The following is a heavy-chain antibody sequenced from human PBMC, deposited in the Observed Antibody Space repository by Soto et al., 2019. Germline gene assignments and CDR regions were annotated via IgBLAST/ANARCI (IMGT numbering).Heavy chain of an antibody. CDR1: GFTFSSYS. V-gene: IGHV3-21*01. D-gene: IGHD6-19*01. CDR2: ISSSSSYI. CDR3: AREVAGTAFFDY. Sequence: GGSLRLSCAASGFTFSSYSMNWVRQAPGKGLEWVSSISSSSSYIYYADSVKGRFTISRDNAKYSLYLQMNSLRAEVTAVYYCAREVAGTAFFDYWGQGTLVTVSS. J-gene: IGHJ4*02.